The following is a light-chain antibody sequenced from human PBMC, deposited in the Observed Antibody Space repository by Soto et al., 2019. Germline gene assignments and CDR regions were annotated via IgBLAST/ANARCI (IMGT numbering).Light chain of an antibody. CDR2: EVS. J-gene: IGLJ2*01. V-gene: IGLV2-11*01. CDR1: SSDVGDYNY. Sequence: QSALTQPRSVSGSPGQSVTISCTGTSSDVGDYNYVSWYQQHPGKVPKFIIYEVSKRPSGVPDRFSGSKSGNTASLTISGLQAEDEADYYCCSYAGTYTVVFGGGTKVTVL. CDR3: CSYAGTYTVV.